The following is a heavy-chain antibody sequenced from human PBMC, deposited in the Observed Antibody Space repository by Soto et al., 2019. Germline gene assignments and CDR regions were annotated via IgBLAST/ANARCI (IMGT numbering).Heavy chain of an antibody. J-gene: IGHJ3*02. D-gene: IGHD1-1*01. Sequence: EVQLVESGGGLVQPGESLRLSCAGSGFTFSSYGMNCVRQAPGMGQDWVSYISSSGTTAYYADSVKGRFTVSRDNAKNSLHLQMNSLRDEETAVYYCAIATWKWPDAVDIWGQGTMATVSS. CDR2: ISSSGTTA. V-gene: IGHV3-48*02. CDR3: AIATWKWPDAVDI. CDR1: GFTFSSYG.